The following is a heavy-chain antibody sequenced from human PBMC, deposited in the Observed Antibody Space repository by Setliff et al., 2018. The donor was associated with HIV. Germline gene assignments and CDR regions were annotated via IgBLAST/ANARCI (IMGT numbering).Heavy chain of an antibody. V-gene: IGHV4-34*01. D-gene: IGHD1-26*01. Sequence: SETLSLTCAVSGYSISTAYYWTWIRQSPGKGLEWIGEINHSGSTKHNPSLKSRVTISIDTSENQFSLKVTSVTAADTAVYYCARGSIGLGSYRNAYYFDFWGQGVLGTSPQ. CDR1: GYSISTAYY. J-gene: IGHJ4*02. CDR3: ARGSIGLGSYRNAYYFDF. CDR2: INHSGST.